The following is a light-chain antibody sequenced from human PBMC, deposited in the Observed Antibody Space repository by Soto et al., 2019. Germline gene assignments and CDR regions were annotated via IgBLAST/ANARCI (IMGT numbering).Light chain of an antibody. CDR2: GAS. Sequence: EIVLTQSPGTLSLSPGERATLSCRASQSVSSSHLAWYQQKPGRAPTLLIYGASSRATGIPDRFSGSGSGTDFTLTISRREPGDFAVYYCQQYGSLWTFGQGTKVEI. J-gene: IGKJ1*01. CDR3: QQYGSLWT. CDR1: QSVSSSH. V-gene: IGKV3-20*01.